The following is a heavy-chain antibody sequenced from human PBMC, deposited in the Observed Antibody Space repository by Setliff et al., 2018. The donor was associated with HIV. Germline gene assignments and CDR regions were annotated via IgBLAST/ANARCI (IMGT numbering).Heavy chain of an antibody. Sequence: GGSLRLSCAASGFTFSSYEMNWVRQAPGKGLEWLSYISSSGSTIYHADSVKGRFTLSRDTSKNTLSLQMNSLRAEDTAVYYCARDATRGGDMDVWAKGTTVTVSS. CDR2: ISSSGSTI. CDR1: GFTFSSYE. J-gene: IGHJ6*03. CDR3: ARDATRGGDMDV. D-gene: IGHD2-15*01. V-gene: IGHV3-48*03.